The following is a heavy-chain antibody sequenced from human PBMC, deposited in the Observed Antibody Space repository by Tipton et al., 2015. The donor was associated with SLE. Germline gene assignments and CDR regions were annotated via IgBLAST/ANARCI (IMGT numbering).Heavy chain of an antibody. CDR1: GFTFSSYG. CDR2: IRYDGSNK. Sequence: SLRLSCAASGFTFSSYGMHWVRQAPGKGLEWVAFIRYDGSNKYYADSVKGRFTISRDNSKNTLYLQMNSLRAEDTAVYYCAKGEGGITIFGVVTEGFDYWGQGTLVTVSS. V-gene: IGHV3-30*02. D-gene: IGHD3-3*01. J-gene: IGHJ4*02. CDR3: AKGEGGITIFGVVTEGFDY.